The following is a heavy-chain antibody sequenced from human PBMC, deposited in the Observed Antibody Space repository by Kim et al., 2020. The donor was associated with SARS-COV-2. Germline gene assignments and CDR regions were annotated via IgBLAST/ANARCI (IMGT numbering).Heavy chain of an antibody. J-gene: IGHJ6*02. Sequence: ASVKVSCKASGYTFTSYAMHWVRQAPGQRLEWMGWINAGNGNTKYSQKFQGRVTITRDTSASTAYMELSSLRSEDTAVYYCARCVWTPSWGATKMAYYYYGMDVWGQGTTVTVSS. CDR2: INAGNGNT. CDR3: ARCVWTPSWGATKMAYYYYGMDV. CDR1: GYTFTSYA. D-gene: IGHD1-26*01. V-gene: IGHV1-3*01.